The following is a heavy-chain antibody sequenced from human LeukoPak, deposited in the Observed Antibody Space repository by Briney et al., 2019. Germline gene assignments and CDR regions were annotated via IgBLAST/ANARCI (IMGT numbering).Heavy chain of an antibody. J-gene: IGHJ6*02. D-gene: IGHD3-22*01. CDR1: GFTFSSYS. CDR2: ISSSSSTI. Sequence: GRSLRLSCAASGFTFSSYSMNWVRQAPGKGLEWVSYISSSSSTIYYADSVKGRFTISRDNAKNSLYLQMNSLRAEDTAVYYCARDWGYYYDTPYYYGMDVWGQGTTVTVSS. V-gene: IGHV3-48*01. CDR3: ARDWGYYYDTPYYYGMDV.